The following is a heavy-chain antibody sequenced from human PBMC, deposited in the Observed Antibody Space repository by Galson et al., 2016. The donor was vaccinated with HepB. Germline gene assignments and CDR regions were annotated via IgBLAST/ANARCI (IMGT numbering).Heavy chain of an antibody. J-gene: IGHJ6*03. CDR2: ISGRGTIV. CDR1: GFTFSDYY. D-gene: IGHD2/OR15-2a*01. V-gene: IGHV3-11*01. CDR3: VREGFCSTFSCFLSDWDTYSGTDV. Sequence: SLRLSCAAYGFTFSDYYMNWIRQTPGKGLEWIASISGRGTIVKYADSVKGRFTVSRDNAGKSLFLQMNSLRAEDTAVYYCVREGFCSTFSCFLSDWDTYSGTDVGGRGTTVIVPS.